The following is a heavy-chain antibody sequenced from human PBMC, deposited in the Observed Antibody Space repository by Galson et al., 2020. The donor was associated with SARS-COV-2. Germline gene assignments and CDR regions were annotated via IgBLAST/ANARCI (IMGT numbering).Heavy chain of an antibody. D-gene: IGHD3-3*01. CDR1: GFAFSSYW. V-gene: IGHV3-7*01. CDR3: ARWGGYFLDY. CDR2: IKQDGSEQ. J-gene: IGHJ4*02. Sequence: GGSLRLSCAVSGFAFSSYWMSWVRQAPGKGLEWVANIKQDGSEQWYVDSVKGRFTVSRDNVKNSLYLQMNSLRAEDTALYYCARWGGYFLDYWGQGTLVTVSS.